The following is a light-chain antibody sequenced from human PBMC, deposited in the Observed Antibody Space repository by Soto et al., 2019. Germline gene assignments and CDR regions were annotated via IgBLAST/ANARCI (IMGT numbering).Light chain of an antibody. Sequence: DVQMTQSPSSLSASVGDRVTISCRASQNVNNYLNWYQQKPGKAPKLLIYAASRLQGGVPPRFSGSGSGTDFTLNISSPQPEDFATYYCQQSYSTPPFTFGQGTNLEI. CDR3: QQSYSTPPFT. J-gene: IGKJ2*01. CDR1: QNVNNY. V-gene: IGKV1-39*01. CDR2: AAS.